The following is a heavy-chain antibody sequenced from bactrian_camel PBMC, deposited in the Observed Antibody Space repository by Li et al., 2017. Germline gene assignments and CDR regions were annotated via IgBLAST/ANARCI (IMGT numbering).Heavy chain of an antibody. CDR1: GYAVDAID. D-gene: IGHD1*01. V-gene: IGHV3S53*01. CDR2: ISTNGHT. J-gene: IGHJ7*01. Sequence: HVQLVESGGGSVQAGGSLRLSCSTSGYAVDAIDMGWYRQAPGNECEMVARISTNGHTNYADSVRGRFTISKDNDENTVYLQMNSLRPEDTGMYYCAAEYEFGACSRNPDGLDYWGKGTQVTVS.